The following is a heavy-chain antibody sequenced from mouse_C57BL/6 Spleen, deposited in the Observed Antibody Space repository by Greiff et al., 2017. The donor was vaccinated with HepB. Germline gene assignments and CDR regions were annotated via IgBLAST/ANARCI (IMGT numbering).Heavy chain of an antibody. CDR3: ARGVLRYLRYFDV. CDR2: IDPSDSYT. CDR1: GYTFTSYW. D-gene: IGHD1-1*01. Sequence: VQLQQPGAELVRPGTSVKLSCKASGYTFTSYWMHWVKQRPGQGLEWIGVIDPSDSYTNYNQKFKGKATLTVDTSSSTAYMQLSSLTSEDSAVYYCARGVLRYLRYFDVWGTGTTVTVSS. V-gene: IGHV1-59*01. J-gene: IGHJ1*03.